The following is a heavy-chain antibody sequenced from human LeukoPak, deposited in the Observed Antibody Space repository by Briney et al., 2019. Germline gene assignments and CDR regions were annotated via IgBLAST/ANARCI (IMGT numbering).Heavy chain of an antibody. CDR3: ARDRDYAFDI. V-gene: IGHV3-48*02. CDR1: GFTFSIYS. J-gene: IGHJ3*02. Sequence: GGSLRLSCAASGFTFSIYSMNWVRQAPGKGLEWLSYISHSSRAISYADSVKGRFSISRDYAENSLYLQMNSLRDEDTAVYYCARDRDYAFDIWGQGTMVTVSS. CDR2: ISHSSRAI. D-gene: IGHD3-10*01.